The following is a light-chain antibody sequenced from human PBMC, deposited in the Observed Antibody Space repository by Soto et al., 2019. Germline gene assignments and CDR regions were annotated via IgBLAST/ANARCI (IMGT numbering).Light chain of an antibody. Sequence: QSALAQPPSASGSPGQSVTISCTGTSSDVGAYNYVSWYQQPPGKAPKLVIYEVTERPSGVPERFSGSKSGSTASLTVSGLQAEDEALYYCASYAGNNNFVLFGGGTKLTVL. CDR3: ASYAGNNNFVL. V-gene: IGLV2-8*01. CDR1: SSDVGAYNY. J-gene: IGLJ2*01. CDR2: EVT.